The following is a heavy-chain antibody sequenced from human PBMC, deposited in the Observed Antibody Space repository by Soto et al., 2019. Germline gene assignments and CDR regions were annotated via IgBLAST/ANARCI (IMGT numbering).Heavy chain of an antibody. Sequence: ELQVLESGGGLVQPGASLRLTCAASGFTLSEYGTSWVRQAPGKGLEWVSFVSGSGDSTYYTDSVKGRFTISRDSSKNTVCLQMNSLRAEDTAVYYCATSNYGERDWGQGTLVTVSS. CDR2: VSGSGDST. J-gene: IGHJ4*02. CDR3: ATSNYGERD. CDR1: GFTLSEYG. V-gene: IGHV3-23*01. D-gene: IGHD3-10*01.